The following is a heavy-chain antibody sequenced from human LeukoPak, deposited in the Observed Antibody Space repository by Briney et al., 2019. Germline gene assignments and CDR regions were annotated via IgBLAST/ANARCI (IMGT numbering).Heavy chain of an antibody. Sequence: GGSLRLSCAASGFTFRSYAMSWVRQAPGKGLEWVSAISGSGGSGGSTDYADSVKGRFTISRDNAKNSLYLQMNSLRAEDTAVYYCAREDWRWGNFDYWGQGTLVTVSS. J-gene: IGHJ4*02. D-gene: IGHD3-16*01. V-gene: IGHV3-23*01. CDR2: ISGSGGSGGST. CDR3: AREDWRWGNFDY. CDR1: GFTFRSYA.